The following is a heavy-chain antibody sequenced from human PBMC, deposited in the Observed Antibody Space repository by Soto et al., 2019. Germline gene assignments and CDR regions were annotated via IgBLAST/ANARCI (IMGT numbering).Heavy chain of an antibody. CDR2: INPNSGGT. Sequence: ASVKVSCKASGYTFTGYYMHWVRQAPGQGLEWMGWINPNSGGTNYAQKFRGWVTMTRDTSISTAYMELSRLRSDDTAVYYCARSHYDCWSGYPPHYYYYYGMDVWGQGTTVTVSS. V-gene: IGHV1-2*04. CDR3: ARSHYDCWSGYPPHYYYYYGMDV. J-gene: IGHJ6*02. D-gene: IGHD3-3*01. CDR1: GYTFTGYY.